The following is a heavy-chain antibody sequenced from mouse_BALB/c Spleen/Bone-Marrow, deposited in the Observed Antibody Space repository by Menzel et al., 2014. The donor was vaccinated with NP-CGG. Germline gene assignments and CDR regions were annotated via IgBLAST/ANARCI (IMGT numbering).Heavy chain of an antibody. J-gene: IGHJ4*01. CDR3: ARRDYAMDY. Sequence: VKLMESGAELVRPGTSVKVSCKASGYAFTNHLIEWVKQRPGQGLEWIGVINPGSGGTNYNEKFKGKATLTADKSSSTACMQLSSLTSDDSAVYFCARRDYAMDYWGQGTSVTVSS. V-gene: IGHV1-54*01. CDR2: INPGSGGT. CDR1: GYAFTNHL.